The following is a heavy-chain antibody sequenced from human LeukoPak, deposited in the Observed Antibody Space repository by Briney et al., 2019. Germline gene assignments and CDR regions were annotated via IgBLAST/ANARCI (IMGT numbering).Heavy chain of an antibody. D-gene: IGHD2-2*01. J-gene: IGHJ5*02. Sequence: GESLKISCKGIGYSFTSYWIGWVRQMPGKGMEWMGVIYPGDSRTRDNPSFQGQVTISVDKSINTAYLQWVSLKASDTAMYYCACREFTSTWSYPWGQGTLVTVSS. V-gene: IGHV5-51*01. CDR2: IYPGDSRT. CDR3: ACREFTSTWSYP. CDR1: GYSFTSYW.